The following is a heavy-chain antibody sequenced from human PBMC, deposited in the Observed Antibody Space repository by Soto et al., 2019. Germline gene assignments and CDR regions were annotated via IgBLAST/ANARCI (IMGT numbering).Heavy chain of an antibody. CDR1: GFTFSSYS. D-gene: IGHD5-12*01. CDR3: AREGEGRWLRSFDY. J-gene: IGHJ3*01. CDR2: ISSSSSTI. Sequence: EVQLVESGGGLVQPGGSLRLSCAASGFTFSSYSMNWVRQAPGKGLEWVSYISSSSSTIYYADSVKGRFTISRDNAKNSLYLQMNSLRDEDTAVYYCAREGEGRWLRSFDYWGQGTMVTVSS. V-gene: IGHV3-48*02.